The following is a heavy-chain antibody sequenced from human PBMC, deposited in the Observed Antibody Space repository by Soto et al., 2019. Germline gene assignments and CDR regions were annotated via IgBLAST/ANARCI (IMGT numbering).Heavy chain of an antibody. D-gene: IGHD4-17*01. V-gene: IGHV3-33*01. Sequence: GGSLRLSCAASGFTFSSYGMHWVRQAPGKGLEWVAVIWYDGSNKYYADSVKGRFTISRDNSKNTLYLQMNSLRAEDAAVYYCARDEATTVTWGAYYYYYYMDVWGKGTTVTVSS. J-gene: IGHJ6*03. CDR1: GFTFSSYG. CDR2: IWYDGSNK. CDR3: ARDEATTVTWGAYYYYYYMDV.